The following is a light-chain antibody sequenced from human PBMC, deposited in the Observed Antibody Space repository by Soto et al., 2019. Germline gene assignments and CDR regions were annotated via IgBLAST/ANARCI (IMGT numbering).Light chain of an antibody. Sequence: ESVLAQSPGTRSLSPGEGATLSCRASQSVSSSYIAWYQQKPGQAPRLLIYGASTRATGIPARFSGSGSGTEFTLTISSLQSEDFAVYYCQQYNNWPGTFGQGTKVDIK. CDR3: QQYNNWPGT. CDR2: GAS. V-gene: IGKV3-15*01. J-gene: IGKJ1*01. CDR1: QSVSSS.